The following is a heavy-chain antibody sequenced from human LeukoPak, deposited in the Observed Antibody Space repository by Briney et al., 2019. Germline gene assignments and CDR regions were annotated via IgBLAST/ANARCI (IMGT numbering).Heavy chain of an antibody. J-gene: IGHJ6*02. CDR1: GGSITNYY. CDR3: ARGCGSTSCWLRMGV. CDR2: IYTSGST. V-gene: IGHV4-4*07. Sequence: SETLSLTCTVSGGSITNYYWSWIRQPAGKGLEWIGRIYTSGSTSYNPSLKSRVTMSVDTSKNQFSLKLSSVTAADTAVYYCARGCGSTSCWLRMGVWGQGTTVTVSS. D-gene: IGHD2-2*01.